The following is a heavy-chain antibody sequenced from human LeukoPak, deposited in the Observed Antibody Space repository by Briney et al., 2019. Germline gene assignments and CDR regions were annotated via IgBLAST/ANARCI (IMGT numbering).Heavy chain of an antibody. CDR2: ISGSGGST. D-gene: IGHD6-13*01. J-gene: IGHJ6*02. CDR1: GFTFNTYA. Sequence: GSLRLSCAASGFTFNTYAMNWVRQAPRKGLGWVSSISGSGGSTYYADSVKGRFTISRDNSKNTLYLQMTPLRAEDTAVYYCAAAGHYYYYGMDVWGQGTTATVSS. CDR3: AAAGHYYYYGMDV. V-gene: IGHV3-23*01.